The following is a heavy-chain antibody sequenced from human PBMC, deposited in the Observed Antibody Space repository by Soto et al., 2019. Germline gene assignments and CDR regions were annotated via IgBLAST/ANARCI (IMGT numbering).Heavy chain of an antibody. D-gene: IGHD3-10*01. CDR1: GFTFSSNA. CDR3: CYGSGSCDY. J-gene: IGHJ4*02. Sequence: GGSLRLSCADSGFTFSSNAMSWVRQAPGKGLEWVSGITNGGGSTYYGDSVKGRFTISRDNSKNTLYLQMNSLRSEDTAVYYCCYGSGSCDYWGLGTLVTVSS. V-gene: IGHV3-23*01. CDR2: ITNGGGST.